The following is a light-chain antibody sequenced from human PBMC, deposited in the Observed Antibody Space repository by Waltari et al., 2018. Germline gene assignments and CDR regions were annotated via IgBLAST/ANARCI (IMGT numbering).Light chain of an antibody. Sequence: QSALTQPHSVSASPGQSVPIPCAGCVNDVGLEEYVSWYQQLPGKAPKLFLYDVLKRLPGVASRLPGPKHRTTASLTMSGLQTDDAATQYCCSCVGAYQFVIGGGIKSTV. V-gene: IGLV2-11*01. J-gene: IGLJ2*01. CDR3: CSCVGAYQFV. CDR1: VNDVGLEEY. CDR2: DVL.